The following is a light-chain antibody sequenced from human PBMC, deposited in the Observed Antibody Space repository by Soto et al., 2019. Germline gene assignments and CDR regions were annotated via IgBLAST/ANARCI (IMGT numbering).Light chain of an antibody. Sequence: ETVLTQSPGTLSLSPGERATLSCWASQSVNGNDLAWYQHKPGQAPRLLIYGASNRVTGIPDRFSGSGSATDFPLTISRLEPEDFAVYYCQQYGNSPSSFGQGTNLEIK. CDR1: QSVNGND. CDR3: QQYGNSPSS. V-gene: IGKV3-20*01. J-gene: IGKJ2*01. CDR2: GAS.